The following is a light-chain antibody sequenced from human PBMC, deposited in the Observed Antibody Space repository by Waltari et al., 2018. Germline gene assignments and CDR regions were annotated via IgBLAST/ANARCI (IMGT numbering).Light chain of an antibody. J-gene: IGLJ2*01. V-gene: IGLV3-1*01. Sequence: SYEVTQPPSMSVSPGQTATIPCSGDKLETKYICWYQQKPGQSPVVVIYQDSRRPSGIPERFSGSNSGNTATLTITGTQPMDEADYYCQAWDSSTSVVFGGGTKLTVL. CDR2: QDS. CDR1: KLETKY. CDR3: QAWDSSTSVV.